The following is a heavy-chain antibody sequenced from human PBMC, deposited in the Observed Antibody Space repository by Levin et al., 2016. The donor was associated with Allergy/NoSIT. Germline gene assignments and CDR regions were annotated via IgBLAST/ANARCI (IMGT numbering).Heavy chain of an antibody. Sequence: SETLSLTCTVYGGTFTGYYWGWIRQPPGKGLEWIGEIDHTGIINYIPSLKSRVTISVDTSKNQFSLKLSSVTAADTAVYYCARGLSYSYNSGAYYEVGYWGQGTPVTVSS. CDR3: ARGLSYSYNSGAYYEVGY. CDR2: IDHTGII. CDR1: GGTFTGYY. V-gene: IGHV4-34*01. D-gene: IGHD3-22*01. J-gene: IGHJ4*02.